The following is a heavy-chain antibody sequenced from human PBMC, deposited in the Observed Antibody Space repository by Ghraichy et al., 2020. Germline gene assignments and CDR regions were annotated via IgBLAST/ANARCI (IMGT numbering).Heavy chain of an antibody. D-gene: IGHD3-3*01. CDR3: ARFLEWSSIFDY. CDR1: GGSFSGYY. Sequence: SETLSLTCAVYGGSFSGYYWSWIRQPPGKGLEWIGEINHSGSTNYNPSLKSRVTISVDTSKNQFSLKLSSVTAADTAVYYCARFLEWSSIFDYWGQGTLVTVSS. V-gene: IGHV4-34*01. J-gene: IGHJ4*02. CDR2: INHSGST.